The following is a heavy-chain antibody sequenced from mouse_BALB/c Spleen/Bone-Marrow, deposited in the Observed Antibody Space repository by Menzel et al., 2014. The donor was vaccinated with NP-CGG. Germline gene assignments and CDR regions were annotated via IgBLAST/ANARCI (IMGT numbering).Heavy chain of an antibody. CDR3: ARDYRYDGAMDY. Sequence: VQLQQSGAELMKPGASVKISRKATGYTFSSYWIEWVKQRPGHGLEWIGEILPGSGTTNYNENFKGKATFTADTSSNTAYMQLSSLTSEDSAVYYCARDYRYDGAMDYWGQGTSVTVSS. J-gene: IGHJ4*01. V-gene: IGHV1-9*01. CDR1: GYTFSSYW. D-gene: IGHD2-14*01. CDR2: ILPGSGTT.